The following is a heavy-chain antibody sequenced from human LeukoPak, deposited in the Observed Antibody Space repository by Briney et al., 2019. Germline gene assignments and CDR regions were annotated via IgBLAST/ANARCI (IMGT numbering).Heavy chain of an antibody. J-gene: IGHJ5*02. D-gene: IGHD3-22*01. Sequence: GGSLRLSCAASGFTFSSYSMNWVRQAPGKGLEWVSSISSSSSYIYYAASEKGRFTISRDNAKNSLYLQMNSLRAEDTAVYYCARYQNYYDSSGYFNWFDPWGQGTLVTVSS. CDR2: ISSSSSYI. V-gene: IGHV3-21*01. CDR1: GFTFSSYS. CDR3: ARYQNYYDSSGYFNWFDP.